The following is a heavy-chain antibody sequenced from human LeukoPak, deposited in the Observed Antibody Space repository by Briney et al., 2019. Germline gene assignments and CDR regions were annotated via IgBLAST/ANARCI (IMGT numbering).Heavy chain of an antibody. CDR3: ARPGDGYALGAFDI. Sequence: SETLSLTCTVSGGSISSYYWSWIRQPPGKGLEWIGYIYYSGSTNYNPPLKSRDTISVDTSKNQFSLKLSSVTAADTAVYYCARPGDGYALGAFDIWGQGTMVTASS. V-gene: IGHV4-59*08. D-gene: IGHD5-24*01. J-gene: IGHJ3*02. CDR1: GGSISSYY. CDR2: IYYSGST.